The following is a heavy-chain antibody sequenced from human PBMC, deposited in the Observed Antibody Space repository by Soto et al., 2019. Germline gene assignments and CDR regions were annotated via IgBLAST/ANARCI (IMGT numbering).Heavy chain of an antibody. V-gene: IGHV4-59*01. J-gene: IGHJ5*02. Sequence: SETLSLTCTVFGGSTRNYFWSWIRQPPGKGLEWIGCIYYSGTTNYNSSLKSRVTISLDTSKNQFSLRLRSVTAADTAVYYCARYVNPYDTAVWFDPWGQGTLVTSPQ. CDR1: GGSTRNYF. CDR3: ARYVNPYDTAVWFDP. D-gene: IGHD3-9*01. CDR2: IYYSGTT.